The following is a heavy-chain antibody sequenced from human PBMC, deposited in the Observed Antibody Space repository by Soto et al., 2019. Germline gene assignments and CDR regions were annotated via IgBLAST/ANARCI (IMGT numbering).Heavy chain of an antibody. CDR1: GGTFSSYA. V-gene: IGHV1-69*01. D-gene: IGHD3-22*01. CDR3: ARATRTITMILLGAFDI. Sequence: QVQLVQSGAEVKKPGSSVKVSCKASGGTFSSYAISWVRQAPGQGLEWMGGIIPIFGTANYAQKFQGRVTITADESTSTAYMELSSLRAEDTAVYYCARATRTITMILLGAFDIWGQGTMVTVSS. J-gene: IGHJ3*02. CDR2: IIPIFGTA.